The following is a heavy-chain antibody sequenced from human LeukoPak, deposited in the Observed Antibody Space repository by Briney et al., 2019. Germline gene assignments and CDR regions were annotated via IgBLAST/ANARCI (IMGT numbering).Heavy chain of an antibody. D-gene: IGHD4/OR15-4a*01. V-gene: IGHV3-53*04. CDR2: LYSVGGT. J-gene: IGHJ4*02. CDR1: GFNVSSNY. CDR3: ARGAYGGPFDC. Sequence: PGGSLRLSCAASGFNVSSNYMSWVRQAPGKGLEWVSVLYSVGGTYYADSAQGRFTTSRHNSRNTLYLQLNSLRPEDTAVYYCARGAYGGPFDCWGQGTLVTVSS.